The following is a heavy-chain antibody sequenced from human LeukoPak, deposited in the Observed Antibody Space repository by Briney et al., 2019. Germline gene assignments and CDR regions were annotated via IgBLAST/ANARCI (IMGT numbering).Heavy chain of an antibody. CDR1: GFTFSSYA. CDR2: ITRGFGT. CDR3: AKGFLSDRFYYYYMDV. J-gene: IGHJ6*03. V-gene: IGHV3-23*01. D-gene: IGHD3-3*01. Sequence: PGGSLRLSCAASGFTFSSYAMHWVRQAPGKGLEWVSAITRGFGTYYTDSVKGRFTISRDNSKNTLYLQMNSLRAEDTAVYYCAKGFLSDRFYYYYMDVWGKGTTVTVSS.